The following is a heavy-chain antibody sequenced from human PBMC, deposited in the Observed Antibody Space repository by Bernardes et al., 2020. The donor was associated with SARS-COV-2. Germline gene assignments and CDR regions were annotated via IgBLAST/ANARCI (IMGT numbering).Heavy chain of an antibody. Sequence: ASVKVSCKASGYTFTAYLIHWVRQAPGQRLEWMGWITPNTGDTNYVQKFQGRVTMTRDTSITTAYMELSWLGSDDTAIYYCARTRTTISTTGIPVDYWGQGTLVPVAS. J-gene: IGHJ4*02. V-gene: IGHV1-2*02. CDR1: GYTFTAYL. CDR2: ITPNTGDT. CDR3: ARTRTTISTTGIPVDY. D-gene: IGHD2-21*02.